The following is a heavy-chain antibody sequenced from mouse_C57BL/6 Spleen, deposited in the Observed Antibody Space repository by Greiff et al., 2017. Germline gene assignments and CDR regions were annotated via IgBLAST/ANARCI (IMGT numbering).Heavy chain of an antibody. CDR3: TRGDLLFDY. Sequence: DVMLVESGEGLVKPGGSLKLSCAASGFTFSSYAMSWVRQTPEKRLEWVAYISSGGDYIYYADTVKGRFTISRDNARNTLYLQMSSLKSEDTAMYYCTRGDLLFDYWGQGTTLTVSS. CDR2: ISSGGDYI. V-gene: IGHV5-9-1*02. CDR1: GFTFSSYA. D-gene: IGHD2-1*01. J-gene: IGHJ2*01.